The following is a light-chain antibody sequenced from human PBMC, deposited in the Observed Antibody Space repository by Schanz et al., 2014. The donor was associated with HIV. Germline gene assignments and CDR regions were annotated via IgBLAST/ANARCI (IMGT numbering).Light chain of an antibody. CDR1: SSNIGAGYD. J-gene: IGLJ3*02. CDR3: SSYTSSTTWV. V-gene: IGLV1-40*01. CDR2: GNN. Sequence: QSVLTQPPSVSGAPGQRVTISCTGSSSNIGAGYDVHWYKQLPETAPKLLMFGNNNRPSGVSNRFSGSKSGNTASLTISGLQAEDEADYYCSSYTSSTTWVFGGGTKLTV.